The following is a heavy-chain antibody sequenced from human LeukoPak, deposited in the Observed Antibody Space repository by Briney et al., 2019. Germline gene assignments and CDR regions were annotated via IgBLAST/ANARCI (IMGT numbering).Heavy chain of an antibody. Sequence: SETLSLTCAVYGGSFSGYYWSWIRQPPGKGLEWIGEINHSGSTNYNPSLKSRVTTSVDTSKNQFSLKLSSVTAADTAVYYCARVRGIIVPAATWFDPWGQGTLVTVSS. CDR3: ARVRGIIVPAATWFDP. V-gene: IGHV4-34*01. J-gene: IGHJ5*02. CDR2: INHSGST. CDR1: GGSFSGYY. D-gene: IGHD2-2*01.